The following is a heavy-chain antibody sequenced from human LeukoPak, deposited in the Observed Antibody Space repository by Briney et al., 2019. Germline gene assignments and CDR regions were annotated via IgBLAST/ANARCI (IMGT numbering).Heavy chain of an antibody. Sequence: GGSLRLSCAASRFTLSNYWMSGVRQAPGKGREWVANIKQDGSETYYVDSVKGRFTISRDNAKNSLSLQMNSLRAEDTAVYYCARQRGSGCLDYWGQGTLVTVSS. CDR3: ARQRGSGCLDY. CDR2: IKQDGSET. D-gene: IGHD6-19*01. CDR1: RFTLSNYW. V-gene: IGHV3-7*01. J-gene: IGHJ4*02.